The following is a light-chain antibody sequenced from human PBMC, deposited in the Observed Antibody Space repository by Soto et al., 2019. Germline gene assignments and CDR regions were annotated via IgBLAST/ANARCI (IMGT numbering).Light chain of an antibody. CDR1: SSNIETNT. V-gene: IGLV1-44*01. CDR2: NNN. J-gene: IGLJ2*01. CDR3: ALWDDRLGGMV. Sequence: QSVLTQPPSASGTPGQRVTISCSGSSSNIETNTVDWYQHLPGTAPKVLIFNNNQRPSGVPDRFSGSKSGTSASLAISGLQSEDEADYYCALWDDRLGGMVFGGGTKLTVL.